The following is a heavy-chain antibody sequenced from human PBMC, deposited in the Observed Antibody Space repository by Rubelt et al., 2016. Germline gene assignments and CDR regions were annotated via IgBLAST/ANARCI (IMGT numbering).Heavy chain of an antibody. J-gene: IGHJ4*02. CDR1: GFTFSSYS. V-gene: IGHV3-21*01. Sequence: EVHLVESGGGLVQPGRSLRLSCAASGFTFSSYSLNWVRQAPGKGLEWVSYISKSSSYIYYADSVKGRFTIYRDKAKNSRYLQMNSLRAEDTAVYYCARDSHTVDWGQGTLVTVSS. CDR2: ISKSSSYI. CDR3: ARDSHTVD. D-gene: IGHD6-19*01.